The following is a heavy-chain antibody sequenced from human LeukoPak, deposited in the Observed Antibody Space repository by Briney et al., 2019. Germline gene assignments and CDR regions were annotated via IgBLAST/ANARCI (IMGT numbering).Heavy chain of an antibody. CDR1: GGSISSYY. V-gene: IGHV4-59*08. CDR3: ARGSIGYYFDY. J-gene: IGHJ4*02. Sequence: PSETLSLTCTVSGGSISSYYCSWIRQPPGKGLEWIGYIYYSGSTNYNPSLKSRVTISVDTSKNQFSLKLSSVTAADTAVYYCARGSIGYYFDYWGQRTLVTVSS. CDR2: IYYSGST. D-gene: IGHD3-16*01.